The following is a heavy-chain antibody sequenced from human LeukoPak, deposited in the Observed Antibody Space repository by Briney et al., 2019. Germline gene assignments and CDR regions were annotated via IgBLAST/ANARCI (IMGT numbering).Heavy chain of an antibody. Sequence: GRSLRLSCAASRFIFSSYAMHWVRQAPGKGLEWVAVLSYDGSDKYYADSVKGRFTISRDNSRNTLYLQMNSLRTEDTAMYYCARGGSSWDFAFDIWGQGTMVTVSS. J-gene: IGHJ3*02. CDR3: ARGGSSWDFAFDI. D-gene: IGHD6-13*01. V-gene: IGHV3-30*04. CDR1: RFIFSSYA. CDR2: LSYDGSDK.